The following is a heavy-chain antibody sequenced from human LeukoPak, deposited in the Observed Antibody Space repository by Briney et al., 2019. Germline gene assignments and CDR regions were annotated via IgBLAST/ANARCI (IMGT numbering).Heavy chain of an antibody. CDR3: ARAKGGSQVITIFGVVPPNWFDP. Sequence: ASVKVSCKASGYTFTSYYMHWVRQAPGQALEWMGIINPSGGSTSYAQKFQGRVTMTRDTSTSTVYMELSSLRSEDTAVYYCARAKGGSQVITIFGVVPPNWFDPWGQGTLVTVSS. CDR2: INPSGGST. J-gene: IGHJ5*02. V-gene: IGHV1-46*01. D-gene: IGHD3-3*01. CDR1: GYTFTSYY.